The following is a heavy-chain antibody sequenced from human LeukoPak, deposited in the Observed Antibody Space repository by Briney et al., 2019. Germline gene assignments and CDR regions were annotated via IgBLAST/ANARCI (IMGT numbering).Heavy chain of an antibody. J-gene: IGHJ5*02. Sequence: ASVKASCKASGYTFTSYAMNWVRQAPGQGLEWMGWINTNTGNPTYVQGFTGRFVFSLDTSVSTAYLEISRLKAEDTAVYYCARDRDWFDPWGQGTLVTVSS. CDR3: ARDRDWFDP. CDR2: INTNTGNP. CDR1: GYTFTSYA. V-gene: IGHV7-4-1*02.